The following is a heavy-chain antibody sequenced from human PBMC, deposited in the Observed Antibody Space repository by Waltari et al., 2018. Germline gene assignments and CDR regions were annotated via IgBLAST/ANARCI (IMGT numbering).Heavy chain of an antibody. CDR1: GFTFNKYA. V-gene: IGHV3-23*01. CDR3: AKAGMATGTTRSYFDY. D-gene: IGHD1-1*01. CDR2: SGSGGTT. Sequence: EVQLLESGGGLVQPGGSLRLSCAASGFTFNKYAMTWVRQAPGKGWEGVSGSGSGGTTFYADSVKGQFTISRDNSKNTLYLQMNNLRAGDTAVYFCAKAGMATGTTRSYFDYWGQGALVTVSS. J-gene: IGHJ4*02.